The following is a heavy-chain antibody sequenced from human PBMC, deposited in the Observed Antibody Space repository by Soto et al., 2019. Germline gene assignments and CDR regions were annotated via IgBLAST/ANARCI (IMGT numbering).Heavy chain of an antibody. D-gene: IGHD3-22*01. Sequence: QVQLVQSGAELRKPGASVKVSCKASGYNFSSYGINWVRQAPGQGLEWMGWINTYNGNRNYAQKFEDRVTMTTATSTNTVYMELRSLKSDDTAIYYCARDRLRGYDSSGFYSWGQGTLVTVSS. CDR3: ARDRLRGYDSSGFYS. V-gene: IGHV1-18*01. CDR2: INTYNGNR. J-gene: IGHJ4*02. CDR1: GYNFSSYG.